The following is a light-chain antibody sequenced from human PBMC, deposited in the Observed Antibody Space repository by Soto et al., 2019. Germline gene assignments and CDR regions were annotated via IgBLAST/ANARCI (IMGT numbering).Light chain of an antibody. CDR3: QQRSNWPPS. CDR2: DAS. J-gene: IGKJ4*01. V-gene: IGKV3-11*01. Sequence: EIVLTQSPATLSLSPGERATLSCRASQSVSSYLAWYQQKPGQAPRLLLYDASNRATSIPARFSGSGSGTDFTLTISSLEPEDFAVYYCQQRSNWPPSFGGGTKVEIK. CDR1: QSVSSY.